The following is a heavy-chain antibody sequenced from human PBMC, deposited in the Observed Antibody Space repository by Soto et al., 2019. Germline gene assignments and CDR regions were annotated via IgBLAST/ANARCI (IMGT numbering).Heavy chain of an antibody. D-gene: IGHD3-9*01. J-gene: IGHJ6*02. CDR3: ARLGFEYDTLTAYYNVHHYYGLDV. Sequence: GESLKISCQASGYSFTTYWISWVRQMPGKGLECMGRIDPTDSYTNYGPSFEGHVTMSVDRSINTAYLRRSSLKASDTAMYYCARLGFEYDTLTAYYNVHHYYGLDVWGQGTSVTVSS. CDR1: GYSFTTYW. V-gene: IGHV5-10-1*01. CDR2: IDPTDSYT.